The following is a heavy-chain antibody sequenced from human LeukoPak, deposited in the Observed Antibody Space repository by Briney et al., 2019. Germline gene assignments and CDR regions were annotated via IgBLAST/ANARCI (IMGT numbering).Heavy chain of an antibody. J-gene: IGHJ6*03. CDR3: ARTTEAHSWRTRYYDYYMDV. CDR1: GGSISSYY. V-gene: IGHV4-59*01. CDR2: IYYSGST. Sequence: SKTLSLTCTVSGGSISSYYWSWIRQPPGKGLEWIGYIYYSGSTNYNPSLKSRVTISVDTSKNQFSLKLSSVTAADTAVYYCARTTEAHSWRTRYYDYYMDVWGKGTTVTVSS. D-gene: IGHD6-13*01.